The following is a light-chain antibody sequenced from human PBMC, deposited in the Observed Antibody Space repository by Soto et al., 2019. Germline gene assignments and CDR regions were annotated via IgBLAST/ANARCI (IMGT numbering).Light chain of an antibody. CDR2: GAY. Sequence: EIVLTQSPGTLSLSPGERYTLSCMTSQSVSSSYLAWYQQKPGQAPRLLIYGAYSRATGIPGRFSGSGSGTDFTLTISRLEPEDFAVYYCQQYGSSPQTFGQGTKVDIK. V-gene: IGKV3-20*01. CDR3: QQYGSSPQT. J-gene: IGKJ1*01. CDR1: QSVSSSY.